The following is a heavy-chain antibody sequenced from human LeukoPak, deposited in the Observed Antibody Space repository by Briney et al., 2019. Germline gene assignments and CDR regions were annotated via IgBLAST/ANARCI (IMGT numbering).Heavy chain of an antibody. CDR3: AKDPKYTGSPQSFDI. CDR2: ISGSGGRT. D-gene: IGHD1-26*01. Sequence: GGSLRLSCAASGFTFSSYAMSWVRQAPGKGLEWVSAISGSGGRTYYADSVKGRFTISRDNSKNTLYLQMNSLRAEDTAVYYCAKDPKYTGSPQSFDIWGQGTMVTVSS. V-gene: IGHV3-23*01. J-gene: IGHJ3*02. CDR1: GFTFSSYA.